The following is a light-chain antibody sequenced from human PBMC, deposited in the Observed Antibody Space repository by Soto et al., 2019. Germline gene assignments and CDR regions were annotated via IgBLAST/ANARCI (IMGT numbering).Light chain of an antibody. CDR2: EVR. CDR3: TSYTSSSPYV. J-gene: IGLJ1*01. CDR1: SSDVGGYNY. Sequence: QSVLTQPASVSGSPGQSITISCTGTSSDVGGYNYVSWYQQHPGKAPKLMIYEVRNRPSGISNRFSGSKSGNTASLTISGLQAEDEDDYYCTSYTSSSPYVFGTGTKVTVL. V-gene: IGLV2-14*01.